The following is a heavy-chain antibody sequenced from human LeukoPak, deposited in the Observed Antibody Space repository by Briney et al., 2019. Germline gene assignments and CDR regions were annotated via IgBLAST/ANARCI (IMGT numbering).Heavy chain of an antibody. CDR1: GFTLSSYW. CDR2: INSDGSST. J-gene: IGHJ3*02. CDR3: ARATFSGLSVAFDI. V-gene: IGHV3-74*01. D-gene: IGHD6-25*01. Sequence: GVSLRLSCAASGFTLSSYWMHWVRQAPGKGLVWVSRINSDGSSTSYADSVKGRFTISRDSAKNTLYLQMNSLRAEDTAVYYCARATFSGLSVAFDIWGQGTMVTVSS.